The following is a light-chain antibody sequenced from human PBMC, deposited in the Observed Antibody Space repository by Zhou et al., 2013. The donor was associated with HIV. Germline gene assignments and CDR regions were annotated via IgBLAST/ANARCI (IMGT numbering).Light chain of an antibody. Sequence: EIVLTQSPGTLSLSPGERATLSCRASQSVSSSYLAWYQQKPGQAPRLLIYGASSRATGIPDRFSGSGSGTEFTLTVSSLQSEDFAVYYCQQRSFLPVTFGQGTRLEIK. CDR1: QSVSSSY. CDR3: QQRSFLPVT. CDR2: GAS. J-gene: IGKJ5*01. V-gene: IGKV3D-20*02.